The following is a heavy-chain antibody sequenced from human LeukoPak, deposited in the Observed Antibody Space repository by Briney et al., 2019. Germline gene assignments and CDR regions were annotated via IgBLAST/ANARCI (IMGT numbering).Heavy chain of an antibody. CDR2: ISYDGSNK. CDR3: ARGPRDGYPTGVLDY. D-gene: IGHD5-24*01. Sequence: GGSLRLSCAASEFTFSSYWMSWVRQAPGKGLEWVAVISYDGSNKYYADSVKGRFTISRDNSKNMLYLQLNSLRAEDTAMYYCARGPRDGYPTGVLDYWGQGTLVTVSS. CDR1: EFTFSSYW. V-gene: IGHV3-30-3*01. J-gene: IGHJ4*02.